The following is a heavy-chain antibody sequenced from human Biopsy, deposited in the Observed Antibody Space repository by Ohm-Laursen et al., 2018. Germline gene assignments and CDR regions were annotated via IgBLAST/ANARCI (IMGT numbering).Heavy chain of an antibody. CDR1: GGSISSDY. CDR2: IYYSGST. D-gene: IGHD2/OR15-2a*01. Sequence: SVTLSLTCTVSGGSISSDYWSWIRQTPGKGLEWSGYIYYSGSTNYNPSLKSRVTISVDTSKNQFSLRLNSVTAADTAVYYCARATNSTGWPYYYFYGMDVWGQGITVTVSS. CDR3: ARATNSTGWPYYYFYGMDV. J-gene: IGHJ6*02. V-gene: IGHV4-59*01.